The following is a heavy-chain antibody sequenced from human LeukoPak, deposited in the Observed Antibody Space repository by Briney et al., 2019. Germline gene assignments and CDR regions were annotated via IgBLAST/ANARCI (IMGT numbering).Heavy chain of an antibody. CDR3: ARDRSTDAFDV. D-gene: IGHD5/OR15-5a*01. J-gene: IGHJ3*01. CDR1: GFTFFSYG. Sequence: GGSLRLSCAASGFTFFSYGMHWVRQAPGKGLEWVAVIWSDGSNKYYADSVKGRFTISRDNSKNTLYLQMNSLRAEDTAVYYCARDRSTDAFDVWGQGTMVIVSS. CDR2: IWSDGSNK. V-gene: IGHV3-33*01.